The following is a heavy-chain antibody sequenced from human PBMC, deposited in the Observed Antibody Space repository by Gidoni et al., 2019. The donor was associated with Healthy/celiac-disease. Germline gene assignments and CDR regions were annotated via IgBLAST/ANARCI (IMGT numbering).Heavy chain of an antibody. J-gene: IGHJ2*01. CDR1: GFTLRSSS. D-gene: IGHD3-9*01. Sequence: EVQLVESGGGLVQPGGSLRLSCAASGFTLRSSSMNWVRQAPGKGLEGVSYISSRSSTIYYADSVKGRFTISRDNAKNSLYLQMNSLRAEDTAVYYGARSAYYDILTGYYSEPWYFDLWGRGTLVTVSS. V-gene: IGHV3-48*01. CDR2: ISSRSSTI. CDR3: ARSAYYDILTGYYSEPWYFDL.